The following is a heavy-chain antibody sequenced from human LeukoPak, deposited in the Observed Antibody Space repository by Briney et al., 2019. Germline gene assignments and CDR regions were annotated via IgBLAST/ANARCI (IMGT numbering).Heavy chain of an antibody. V-gene: IGHV4-59*08. CDR3: ARGYYFMDV. CDR1: NDSMINHY. Sequence: PSETLSLTCTVSNDSMINHYWSWIRQSPGKGLEWIGYIYYSGSTKNPSLKSRVTILLDMSKNQFSLKLSSVSAADTAVYYCARGYYFMDVWGKGTRVTVSS. J-gene: IGHJ6*03. CDR2: IYYSGST.